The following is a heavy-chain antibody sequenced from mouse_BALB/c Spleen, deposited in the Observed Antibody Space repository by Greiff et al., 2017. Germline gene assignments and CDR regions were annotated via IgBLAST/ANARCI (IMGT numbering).Heavy chain of an antibody. J-gene: IGHJ4*01. D-gene: IGHD2-1*01. CDR3: ASRRGNYRDYAMDY. CDR1: GFTFSSYA. V-gene: IGHV5-6-5*01. CDR2: ISSGGST. Sequence: EVKLMESGGGLVKPGGSLKLSCAASGFTFSSYAMSWVRQTPEKRLEWVASISSGGSTYYPDSVKGRFTISRDNARNILYLQMSSLRSEDTAMYYCASRRGNYRDYAMDYWGQGTSVTVSS.